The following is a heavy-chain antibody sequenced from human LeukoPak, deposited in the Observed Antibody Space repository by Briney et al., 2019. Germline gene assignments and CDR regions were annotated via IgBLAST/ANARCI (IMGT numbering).Heavy chain of an antibody. Sequence: SQTLSLTCVISGDGFSNDSAAWNWIRQSPSRGLEWLGRTYYRSKWYNDYAVSVKSRITINPDTSKNQFSLQLNSVTPEDTAVYYCARSPGDRDYFDYWGQGTLVTVSS. V-gene: IGHV6-1*01. J-gene: IGHJ4*02. CDR3: ARSPGDRDYFDY. CDR2: TYYRSKWYN. D-gene: IGHD7-27*01. CDR1: GDGFSNDSAA.